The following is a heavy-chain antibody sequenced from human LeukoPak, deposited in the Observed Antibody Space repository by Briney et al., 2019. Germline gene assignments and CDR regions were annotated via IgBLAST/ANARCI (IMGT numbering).Heavy chain of an antibody. CDR3: ARASDDSSSYYVYYFDY. V-gene: IGHV3-21*04. D-gene: IGHD3-22*01. CDR1: GFTFSSYS. Sequence: GGSLRLSCAASGFTFSSYSMNWVRQAPGKGLEWVSSISSSSSYIYYADSVKGRFTISRDNAKNSLYLQINSLRAEDTAVYYCARASDDSSSYYVYYFDYWGQGTLATVSS. J-gene: IGHJ4*02. CDR2: ISSSSSYI.